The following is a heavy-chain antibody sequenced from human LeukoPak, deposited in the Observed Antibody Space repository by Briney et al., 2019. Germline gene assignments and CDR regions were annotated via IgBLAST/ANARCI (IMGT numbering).Heavy chain of an antibody. CDR3: ASPTYYYDSRTPFDI. CDR1: GGTFSSYA. J-gene: IGHJ3*02. Sequence: SVKVSCKASGGTFSSYAISWVRQAPGQGLEWMGGIIPIFGTANYVPKSQGRVTITTEETTSTAYMELSSLRSEDTAVYYCASPTYYYDSRTPFDIWGQGTMVTVSS. CDR2: IIPIFGTA. D-gene: IGHD3-22*01. V-gene: IGHV1-69*05.